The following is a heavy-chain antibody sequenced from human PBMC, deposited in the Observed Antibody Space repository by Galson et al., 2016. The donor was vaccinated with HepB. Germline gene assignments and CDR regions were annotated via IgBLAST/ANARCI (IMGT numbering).Heavy chain of an antibody. Sequence: SLRLSCAASAFTFSSYSMNWVRQAPGKGLEWVSAISSSSSYIYYADPVKGRFTISRDNAKNSLYLQMNSLRAEDTAVYYCARSDYDFWSGSQSGMDVWGQGTTVTVSS. CDR1: AFTFSSYS. CDR3: ARSDYDFWSGSQSGMDV. CDR2: ISSSSSYI. J-gene: IGHJ6*02. D-gene: IGHD3-3*01. V-gene: IGHV3-21*01.